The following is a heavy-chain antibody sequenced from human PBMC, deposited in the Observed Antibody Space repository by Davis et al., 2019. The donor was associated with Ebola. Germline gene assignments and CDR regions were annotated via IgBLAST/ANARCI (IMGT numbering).Heavy chain of an antibody. CDR1: GGSFSGYF. V-gene: IGHV4-34*01. CDR3: ARVKWLRTIDY. Sequence: MPSETLSLTCAVYGGSFSGYFWSYIRQPPGKGLEWIGEINHSGSTNYNPSLKSRVTISVDTSKNQFSLNLSSVTAADTAVYYCARVKWLRTIDYWGQGTLVTVSS. D-gene: IGHD5-12*01. J-gene: IGHJ4*02. CDR2: INHSGST.